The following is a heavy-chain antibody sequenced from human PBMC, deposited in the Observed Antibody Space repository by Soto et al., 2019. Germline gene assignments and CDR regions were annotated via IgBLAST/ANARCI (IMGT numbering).Heavy chain of an antibody. V-gene: IGHV1-2*04. CDR1: GYTFTGYY. CDR2: INPNSGGT. J-gene: IGHJ5*02. D-gene: IGHD2-15*01. CDR3: ARGGDLYCSGGSCYSWFDP. Sequence: QVQLVQSGAEVKKPGASVKVSCKASGYTFTGYYMHWVRQAPGQGLEWMGWINPNSGGTNDAQKFQGWVPMTRDTPISTAYMELSRLRSDDTAVYYCARGGDLYCSGGSCYSWFDPWGQGTLVTVSS.